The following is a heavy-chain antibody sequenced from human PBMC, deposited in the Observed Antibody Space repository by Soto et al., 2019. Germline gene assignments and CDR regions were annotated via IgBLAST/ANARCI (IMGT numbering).Heavy chain of an antibody. J-gene: IGHJ5*02. CDR2: IIPIFGTA. CDR1: GGTFSSYA. V-gene: IGHV1-69*13. Sequence: ASVKVSCKASGGTFSSYAISWVRQAPGQGLEWMGGIIPIFGTANYAQKFQGRVTITADESTSTAYMELSSLRSEDTAVYYCARDPHYYDSSGYYYNWFDPCGQGTLVTVSS. CDR3: ARDPHYYDSSGYYYNWFDP. D-gene: IGHD3-22*01.